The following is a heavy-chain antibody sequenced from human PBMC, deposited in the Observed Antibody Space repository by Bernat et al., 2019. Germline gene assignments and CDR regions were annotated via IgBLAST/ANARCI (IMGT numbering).Heavy chain of an antibody. V-gene: IGHV3-15*07. J-gene: IGHJ4*02. CDR3: NTDRITTFGRF. CDR1: AFIFTDAW. Sequence: EVQLVESGGDLVKPGESLRLSCATSAFIFTDAWMNWVRQAPGQGLEWVGRIKSKTDGGTTEYAAPVKGRFTISRDDSKNTVYLQMNSLKIEDTAIYYCNTDRITTFGRFWGQGTLVTVSS. CDR2: IKSKTDGGTT. D-gene: IGHD3-3*01.